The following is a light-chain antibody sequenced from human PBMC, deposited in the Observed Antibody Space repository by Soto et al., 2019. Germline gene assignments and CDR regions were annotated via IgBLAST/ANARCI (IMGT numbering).Light chain of an antibody. V-gene: IGKV3D-20*01. CDR1: QSVSRRY. J-gene: IGKJ5*01. CDR3: QQSGSSPIT. CDR2: DAS. Sequence: EIVLAQSPATLSLSPGDRATLSYRASQSVSRRYLAWYQQKPGLAPRLILYDASTRATGIPDRFSGSGSGTDCTRTSSRLEPEDFAVYDCQQSGSSPITFGQGTRLEIK.